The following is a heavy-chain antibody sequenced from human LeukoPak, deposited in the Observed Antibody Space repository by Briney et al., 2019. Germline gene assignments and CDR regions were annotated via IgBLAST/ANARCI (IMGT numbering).Heavy chain of an antibody. V-gene: IGHV1-18*04. CDR1: GYTFTGYY. J-gene: IGHJ6*03. D-gene: IGHD2-8*01. CDR2: ISAYNGNT. Sequence: VASVKVSCKASGYTFTGYYMHWVRQAPGQGLEWMGWISAYNGNTNYAQKLQGRVTMTTDTSTSTAYMELRSLRSDDTAVYYCARDLDGGWGYYYYYMDVWGKGTTVTISS. CDR3: ARDLDGGWGYYYYYMDV.